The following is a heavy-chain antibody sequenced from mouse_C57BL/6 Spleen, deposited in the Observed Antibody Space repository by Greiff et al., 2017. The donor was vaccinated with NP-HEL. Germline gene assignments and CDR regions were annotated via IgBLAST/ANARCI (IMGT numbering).Heavy chain of an antibody. Sequence: QVQLQQSGPELVKPGASVKISCKASGYAFSSSWMNWVKQRPGKGLEWIGRIYPGDGDTNYNGKFKGKATLTADKSSSTAYMQLSSLTSEDSAVYFCARGPEFYFDDWGKGTTLTVSS. J-gene: IGHJ2*01. CDR2: IYPGDGDT. V-gene: IGHV1-82*01. CDR3: ARGPEFYFDD. CDR1: GYAFSSSW.